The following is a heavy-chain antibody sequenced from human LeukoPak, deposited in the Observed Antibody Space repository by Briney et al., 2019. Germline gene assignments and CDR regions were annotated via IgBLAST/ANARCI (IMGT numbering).Heavy chain of an antibody. J-gene: IGHJ4*02. CDR3: AMPPGSGYSFDY. D-gene: IGHD3-22*01. CDR1: GYTFTSYD. V-gene: IGHV1-8*01. CDR2: MNPNRGNT. Sequence: ASVKVSCKASGYTFTSYDINWVRQATGQGLEWMGWMNPNRGNTGYAQKFQGRVTMTRNTSISTAYMELSSLRSEDTAVYYCAMPPGSGYSFDYWGQGTLVTVSS.